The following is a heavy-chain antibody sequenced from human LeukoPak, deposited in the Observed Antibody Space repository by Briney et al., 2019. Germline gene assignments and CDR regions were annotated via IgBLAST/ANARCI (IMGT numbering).Heavy chain of an antibody. CDR3: AREGGHDSSGYHFDY. J-gene: IGHJ4*02. CDR2: INPSGGST. CDR1: GYTFTIYY. D-gene: IGHD3-22*01. Sequence: ASVKVSCKASGYTFTIYYMHWVRQAPGQGLEWMGIINPSGGSTSYAQKFQGRVTMTRDTSTSTVYMELSSLRFEDTAVYYCAREGGHDSSGYHFDYWGQGTLVTVSS. V-gene: IGHV1-46*01.